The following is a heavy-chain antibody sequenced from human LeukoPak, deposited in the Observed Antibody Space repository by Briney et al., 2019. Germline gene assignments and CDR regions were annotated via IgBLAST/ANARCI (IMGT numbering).Heavy chain of an antibody. CDR3: ARDSYSSFPEWFDP. Sequence: GGSLRLSCAASGFTLSSYTLNWVRQAPGKGLEWVSSISAGESSIQYADSVKGRFTISRDNAQNSLSLQMNSLRADDTAVYYCARDSYSSFPEWFDPWGQGTLVTVSS. V-gene: IGHV3-21*01. J-gene: IGHJ5*02. D-gene: IGHD6-6*01. CDR2: ISAGESSI. CDR1: GFTLSSYT.